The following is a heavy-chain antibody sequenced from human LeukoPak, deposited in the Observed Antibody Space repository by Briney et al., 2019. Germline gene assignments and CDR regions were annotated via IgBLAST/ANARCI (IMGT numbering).Heavy chain of an antibody. Sequence: TGRSLRLSCAASGFTSSSYGMHWVRQAPGKGLEWVAVISYDGSNKYYADSVKGRFTISRDNSKNTLYLQMNSLRAEDTAVYYCAKDLIGLLWFGESPFDYWGQGTLVTVSS. CDR2: ISYDGSNK. D-gene: IGHD3-10*01. J-gene: IGHJ4*02. V-gene: IGHV3-30*18. CDR1: GFTSSSYG. CDR3: AKDLIGLLWFGESPFDY.